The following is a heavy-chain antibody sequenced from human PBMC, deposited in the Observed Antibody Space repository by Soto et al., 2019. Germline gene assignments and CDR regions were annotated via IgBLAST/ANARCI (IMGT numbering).Heavy chain of an antibody. CDR1: GGSISSSSYY. Sequence: QLQLQESGPGLVKPSETLSLTCTVSGGSISSSSYYWGWIRQPPGKGLEWIGSIYYSGSTYYNPSLKSRVTISVDTSKNQFSLKLSSVTAADTAVYYCAIKDSSGYYGSWFDPWGQGTLVTVSS. CDR2: IYYSGST. V-gene: IGHV4-39*01. J-gene: IGHJ5*02. D-gene: IGHD3-22*01. CDR3: AIKDSSGYYGSWFDP.